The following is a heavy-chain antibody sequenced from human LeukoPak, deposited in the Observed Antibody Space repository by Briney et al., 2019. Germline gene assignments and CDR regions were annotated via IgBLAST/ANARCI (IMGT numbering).Heavy chain of an antibody. CDR1: GYTFSTYA. Sequence: ASVKVSCKASGYTFSTYAMHWVRQAPGQRLEWMGWINPDNGDIKYSQEFQGRVTISRDTSANTAYMELRSLRSDDTAVYYCARVGKHYVWGSYMSHAFDIWGQGTMVTVSS. CDR2: INPDNGDI. CDR3: ARVGKHYVWGSYMSHAFDI. D-gene: IGHD3-16*01. V-gene: IGHV1-3*01. J-gene: IGHJ3*02.